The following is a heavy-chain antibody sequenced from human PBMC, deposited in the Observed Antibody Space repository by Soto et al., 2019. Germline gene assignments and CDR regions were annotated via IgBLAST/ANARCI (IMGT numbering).Heavy chain of an antibody. CDR2: INHSGST. CDR1: GGSFSGYY. D-gene: IGHD3-3*01. CDR3: ARAKYYDFWSGYYRHDAFDI. Sequence: SETLSLTCAVYGGSFSGYYWSWIRQPPGKGLEWIGEINHSGSTNYNPSLKSRATISVDTSKNQFSLKLSSVTAADTAVYYCARAKYYDFWSGYYRHDAFDIWGQGTMVTVSS. V-gene: IGHV4-34*01. J-gene: IGHJ3*02.